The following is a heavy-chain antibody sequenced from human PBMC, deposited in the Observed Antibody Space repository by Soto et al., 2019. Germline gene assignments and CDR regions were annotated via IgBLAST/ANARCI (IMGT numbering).Heavy chain of an antibody. Sequence: GGSLRLSCAASGFTFSGDWMSWVRQAPGKGLEWVANIKQDGGSTSYADSVKGRFTISRDNAKNTLYLQMNSLRAEDTAVYYCAKDVDPYYDILTGYYDPGALDIWGQGTMVTVSS. V-gene: IGHV3-7*05. CDR2: IKQDGGST. CDR1: GFTFSGDW. D-gene: IGHD3-9*01. J-gene: IGHJ3*02. CDR3: AKDVDPYYDILTGYYDPGALDI.